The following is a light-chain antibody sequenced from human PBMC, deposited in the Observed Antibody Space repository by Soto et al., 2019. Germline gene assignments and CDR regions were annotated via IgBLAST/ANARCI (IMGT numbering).Light chain of an antibody. V-gene: IGLV1-47*03. Sequence: QSVLTQSPSAAATPGQRVTLSCSGSTSNIGSHYVYWYQQLPGTAPKLLIYRTNQRPSGVPDRFSGSKSGTSASLAISGLWSEDEADYYCAAWDDSLSGVVFGGGTKLTVL. J-gene: IGLJ2*01. CDR1: TSNIGSHY. CDR2: RTN. CDR3: AAWDDSLSGVV.